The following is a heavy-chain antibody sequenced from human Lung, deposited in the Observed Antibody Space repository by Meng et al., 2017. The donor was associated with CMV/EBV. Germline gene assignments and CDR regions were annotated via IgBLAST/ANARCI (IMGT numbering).Heavy chain of an antibody. D-gene: IGHD2-21*02. Sequence: ASVKVSCKVSGYNLIELSMQWVRQAPGKGLEWMGGFDPEDGETIYAQKFQGRVTLTEDTSTNTAYMELRSLKSADTAVYYCVTDDLCSGGDCSVEYWGQGALVTVSS. V-gene: IGHV1-24*01. CDR3: VTDDLCSGGDCSVEY. CDR1: GYNLIELS. J-gene: IGHJ1*01. CDR2: FDPEDGET.